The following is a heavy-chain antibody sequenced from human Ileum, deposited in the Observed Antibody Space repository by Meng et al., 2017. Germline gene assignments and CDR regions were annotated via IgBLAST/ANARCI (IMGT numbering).Heavy chain of an antibody. J-gene: IGHJ4*02. CDR3: ATSNDRDVYYLGY. V-gene: IGHV4-4*02. D-gene: IGHD3-22*01. CDR1: GTW. Sequence: QGPRQESGPRLVKPSGTLSLTCAVSGTWWSWVRQPPGKGLEWIGEIFQSGRTNYNPSLKSRVTISIDKSKSQISLQLSAVTAADTAVYSCATSNDRDVYYLGYWGQGTLVTVSS. CDR2: IFQSGRT.